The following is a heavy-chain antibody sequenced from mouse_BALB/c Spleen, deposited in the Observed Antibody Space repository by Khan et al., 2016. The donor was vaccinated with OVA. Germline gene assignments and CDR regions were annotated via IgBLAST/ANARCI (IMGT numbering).Heavy chain of an antibody. V-gene: IGHV1S137*01. Sequence: QIQLVQSGAELVRPGVSVKISCKGSGYTFTDYAMHWVKQSHAKSLEWIGVISTYYGDASYNQKFKGKATMTVDKSSSTAYMELARLTSEDSAIYYCARGGRFAYWGQGTLVTVYA. CDR3: ARGGRFAY. D-gene: IGHD3-3*01. CDR1: GYTFTDYA. CDR2: ISTYYGDA. J-gene: IGHJ3*01.